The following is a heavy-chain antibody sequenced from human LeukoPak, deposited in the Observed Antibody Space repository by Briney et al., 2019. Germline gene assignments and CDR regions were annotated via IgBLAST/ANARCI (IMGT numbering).Heavy chain of an antibody. D-gene: IGHD3-16*01. J-gene: IGHJ4*02. V-gene: IGHV3-9*01. CDR1: GFTFDDYV. CDR2: ISWNSGSI. CDR3: XKDXARLGAEGYFDY. Sequence: GGSLRLSCAASGFTFDDYVMHWVRHAPGKGLEWVSSISWNSGSIVYADSVRGRFTISRDNAKNSLYLQMNSLREEDTALYYCXKDXARLGAEGYFDYWGQGTLVTVSS.